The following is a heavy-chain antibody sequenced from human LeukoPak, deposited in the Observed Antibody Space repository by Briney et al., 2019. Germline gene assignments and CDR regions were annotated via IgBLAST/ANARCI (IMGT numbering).Heavy chain of an antibody. CDR3: ARDRARYDSSGYLSAFDI. CDR1: GFTFDDYA. J-gene: IGHJ3*02. Sequence: GGSLRLSCAASGFTFDDYAMSWVRQAPGKGLEWVAVISYDGSNKYYADSVKGRFTISRDNSKNTLYLQMNSLRAEDTAVYYCARDRARYDSSGYLSAFDIWGQGTMVTVSS. V-gene: IGHV3-30*03. D-gene: IGHD3-22*01. CDR2: ISYDGSNK.